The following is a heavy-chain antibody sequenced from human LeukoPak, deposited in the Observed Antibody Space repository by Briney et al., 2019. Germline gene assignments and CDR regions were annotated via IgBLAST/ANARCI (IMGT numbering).Heavy chain of an antibody. CDR3: AKDPYSSSSVYFQH. CDR2: ISGSGGST. Sequence: PGGSLRLSCAASGFTFSSYAMSWIRQAPGKGLEWVSAISGSGGSTYYADSVKGWFTISRDNSKNTPYLQMNSLRAEDTAVYYCAKDPYSSSSVYFQHWGQGTLVTVSS. CDR1: GFTFSSYA. V-gene: IGHV3-23*01. J-gene: IGHJ1*01. D-gene: IGHD6-6*01.